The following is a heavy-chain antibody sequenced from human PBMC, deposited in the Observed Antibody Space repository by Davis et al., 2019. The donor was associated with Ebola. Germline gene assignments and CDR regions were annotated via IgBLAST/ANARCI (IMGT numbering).Heavy chain of an antibody. Sequence: GESLKISCAASGFTLSNYGMHWVRQAPGKGLDWVAFIRYDGSNKYYADSVKGRFTISRDNSKNTLYLQMNSLRAEDTAVYYCAKSTSDYWGQGTLVTVSS. CDR3: AKSTSDY. CDR1: GFTLSNYG. CDR2: IRYDGSNK. V-gene: IGHV3-30*02. J-gene: IGHJ4*02.